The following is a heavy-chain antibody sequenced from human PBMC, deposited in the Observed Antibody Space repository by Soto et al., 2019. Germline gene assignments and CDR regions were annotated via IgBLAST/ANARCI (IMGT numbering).Heavy chain of an antibody. CDR1: GFSFSSHS. CDR2: ISSRGSLI. CDR3: VRERGEYDSGWYIDR. J-gene: IGHJ5*02. D-gene: IGHD6-19*01. V-gene: IGHV3-21*06. Sequence: PGGSLRLSCAASGFSFSSHSFNWVRQAPGQGLEWVAYISSRGSLILYADSVRGRFVISRDNALNSLYLQMNSPRDEDTAIYYCVRERGEYDSGWYIDRWGQGTPVTVSS.